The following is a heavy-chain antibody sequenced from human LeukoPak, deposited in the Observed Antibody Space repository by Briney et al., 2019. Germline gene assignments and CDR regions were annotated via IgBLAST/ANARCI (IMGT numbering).Heavy chain of an antibody. Sequence: ASVKVSCKASGYTFTSYYMHWVRQAPGQGLEWMGIINPSGGSTSYAQKFQGRVTMTRDTSISTAYMELSRLRSDDTAMYYCARGHYYYAFDIWGQGTMVTVSS. J-gene: IGHJ3*02. D-gene: IGHD3-10*01. CDR1: GYTFTSYY. V-gene: IGHV1-46*01. CDR2: INPSGGST. CDR3: ARGHYYYAFDI.